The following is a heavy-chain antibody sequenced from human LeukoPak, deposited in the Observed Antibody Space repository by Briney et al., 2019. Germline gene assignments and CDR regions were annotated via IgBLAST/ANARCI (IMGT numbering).Heavy chain of an antibody. Sequence: AGGSLRLSCAASGFTFSSYGMHWVRQAPGKGLEWVAAIWYDGSNKYYADSVKGRFTISRDNSKNTLYLQMNSLRAEDTAVYYCAKMTEESYFDYWGQGTLVTVSS. V-gene: IGHV3-33*06. J-gene: IGHJ4*02. D-gene: IGHD1-14*01. CDR1: GFTFSSYG. CDR3: AKMTEESYFDY. CDR2: IWYDGSNK.